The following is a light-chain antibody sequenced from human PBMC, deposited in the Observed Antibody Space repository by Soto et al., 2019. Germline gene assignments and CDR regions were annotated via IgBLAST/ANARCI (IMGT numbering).Light chain of an antibody. Sequence: SPSTLSPSEGDRVTITCRASHSISSWLAWYQQKPGKAPKLLIYDASSLESGVPSRFRGSGSGTEFTLTISSLQPEDFATYSCQQLDSYPIGTFGGGTKVDIK. CDR2: DAS. V-gene: IGKV1-5*01. J-gene: IGKJ4*01. CDR3: QQLDSYPIGT. CDR1: HSISSW.